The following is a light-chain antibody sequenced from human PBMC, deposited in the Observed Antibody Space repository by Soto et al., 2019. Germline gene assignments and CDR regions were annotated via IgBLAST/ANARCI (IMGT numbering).Light chain of an antibody. CDR2: DVS. J-gene: IGLJ2*01. CDR3: NSFTTSSTLV. V-gene: IGLV2-14*03. CDR1: SSDVGAYNY. Sequence: QSALTQPTSMSGSPGQSITISCTGTSSDVGAYNYVSWYQHHPGKAPKLMIYDVSNRPSGVSNRFSGSKSGNTASLTISGLQAEDEADYYCNSFTTSSTLVFGGGTQLTVL.